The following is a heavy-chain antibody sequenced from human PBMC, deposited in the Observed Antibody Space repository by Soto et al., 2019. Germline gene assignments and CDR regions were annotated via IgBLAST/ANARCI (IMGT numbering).Heavy chain of an antibody. CDR3: ARYRREAVAGYTLDN. CDR1: GGSISSNY. J-gene: IGHJ4*02. Sequence: SETLSLTCTVSGGSISSNYWTWIRQPPVKGLGWIGYVYNSGSTNYNPSLKSRVTISEDTSKSQFSLKVNSMTAADTAAYYCARYRREAVAGYTLDNWGQGILVTVTA. D-gene: IGHD6-13*01. CDR2: VYNSGST. V-gene: IGHV4-59*01.